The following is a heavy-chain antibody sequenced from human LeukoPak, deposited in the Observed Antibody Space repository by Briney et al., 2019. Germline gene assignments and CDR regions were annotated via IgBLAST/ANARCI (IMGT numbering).Heavy chain of an antibody. CDR2: IDYSGST. V-gene: IGHV4-59*01. J-gene: IGHJ4*02. CDR3: VRDAGVLTGYYDY. D-gene: IGHD3-9*01. Sequence: SETLSLTCTVSGGSISSYYWSWIRQPPEKGLEWIGYIDYSGSTNYNPSLKSRVTISVDTSKNQFSLKLSSVTAADTAVNYCVRDAGVLTGYYDYWGQGTLVTVSS. CDR1: GGSISSYY.